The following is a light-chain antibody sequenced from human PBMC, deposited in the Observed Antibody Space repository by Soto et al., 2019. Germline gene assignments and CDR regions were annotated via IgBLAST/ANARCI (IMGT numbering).Light chain of an antibody. CDR1: QSISYY. CDR3: QQSSSIPRT. V-gene: IGKV1-39*01. CDR2: AAS. J-gene: IGKJ2*01. Sequence: DIQMTQSPSSLSASVGDRVTITCRASQSISYYLSWYQLKPGKVPKLLISAASSLQSGVPSRFSGSVSGTDFTLTISSLQPEDFATYYCQQSSSIPRTFGQGTKLEIK.